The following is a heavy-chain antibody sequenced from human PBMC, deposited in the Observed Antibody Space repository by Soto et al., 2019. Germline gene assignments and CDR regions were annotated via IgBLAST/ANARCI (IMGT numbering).Heavy chain of an antibody. CDR1: GFTFSSYG. D-gene: IGHD6-6*01. CDR2: ISYDGSNK. V-gene: IGHV3-30*03. Sequence: PGGSLRLSCAASGFTFSSYGMHWVRQAPGKGLEWVAVISYDGSNKYYADSVKGRFTISRDNSKNTLYLQMNSLRAEDTAVYYCAGGRPGIAARPDAFDIWGQGTMVTVAS. CDR3: AGGRPGIAARPDAFDI. J-gene: IGHJ3*02.